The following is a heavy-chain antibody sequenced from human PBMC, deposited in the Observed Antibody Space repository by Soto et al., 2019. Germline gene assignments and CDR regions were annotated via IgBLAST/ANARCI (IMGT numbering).Heavy chain of an antibody. Sequence: QVQLVESGGGVVQPGRSLRLSCAASGFTFSSYGMHWVRQAPGKGLEWVAVIWYDGSNKYYADSVKGRFTISRDNSKNTLCLQMNSLRAEDTAVYYCAREFSRITIFGVAFDYWGQGTLVTVSS. V-gene: IGHV3-33*01. CDR2: IWYDGSNK. D-gene: IGHD3-3*01. CDR3: AREFSRITIFGVAFDY. J-gene: IGHJ4*02. CDR1: GFTFSSYG.